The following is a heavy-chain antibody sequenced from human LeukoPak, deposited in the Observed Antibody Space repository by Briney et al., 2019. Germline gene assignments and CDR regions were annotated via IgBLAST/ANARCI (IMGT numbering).Heavy chain of an antibody. Sequence: SVKVSCKASGGTFSSYAISWVRQAPGQGLEWMGGIIPIFGTANYAQKFQGRVTITADGSTSTAYMELSSLRSEDTAVYYCAMYGAYGDYAVADYWGQGTLVTVSS. CDR2: IIPIFGTA. D-gene: IGHD4-17*01. J-gene: IGHJ4*02. V-gene: IGHV1-69*13. CDR1: GGTFSSYA. CDR3: AMYGAYGDYAVADY.